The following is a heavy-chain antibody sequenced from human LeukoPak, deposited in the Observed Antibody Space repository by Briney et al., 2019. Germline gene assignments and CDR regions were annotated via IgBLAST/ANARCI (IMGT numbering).Heavy chain of an antibody. Sequence: GGPLRLSCAASGFTFSSYGMHWVRQAPGKGLEWVAFIRYDGSNKYYADSVKGRFTISRDNSKNTLYLQMNSLRAEDTAVYYCAKGVVVVAAFTHNWFDPWGQGTLVTVSS. V-gene: IGHV3-30*02. D-gene: IGHD2-15*01. J-gene: IGHJ5*02. CDR2: IRYDGSNK. CDR3: AKGVVVVAAFTHNWFDP. CDR1: GFTFSSYG.